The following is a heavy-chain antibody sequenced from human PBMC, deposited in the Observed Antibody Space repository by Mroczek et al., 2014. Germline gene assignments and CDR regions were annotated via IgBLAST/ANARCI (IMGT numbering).Heavy chain of an antibody. J-gene: IGHJ4*02. CDR1: GFTFSDYY. CDR3: ARALVWDIVVVPASEYYFDY. V-gene: IGHV3-11*01. CDR2: ISSSGSTI. D-gene: IGHD2-2*01. Sequence: ESGGGLVKPGGSLRLSCAASGFTFSDYYMSWIRQAPGKGLEWVSYISSSGSTIYYADSVKGRFTISRDNAKNSLYLQMNSLRAEDTAVYYCARALVWDIVVVPASEYYFDYWGQGTLVTVSS.